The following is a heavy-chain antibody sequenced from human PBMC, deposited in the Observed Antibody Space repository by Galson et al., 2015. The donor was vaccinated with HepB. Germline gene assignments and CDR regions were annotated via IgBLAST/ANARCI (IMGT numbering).Heavy chain of an antibody. J-gene: IGHJ3*01. D-gene: IGHD7-27*01. Sequence: SVKVSCKASGYTFTSYDIKWVRQASGHGLEWMGWVNPNSGDTGYAQKFQGRVTMTRNTSINTAYMELSSLRSEDTAVYYCARVPMSNWGHGFDLWGQGTMITVSA. CDR2: VNPNSGDT. V-gene: IGHV1-8*01. CDR3: ARVPMSNWGHGFDL. CDR1: GYTFTSYD.